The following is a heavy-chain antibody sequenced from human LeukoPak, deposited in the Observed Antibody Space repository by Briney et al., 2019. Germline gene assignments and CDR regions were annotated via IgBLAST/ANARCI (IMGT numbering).Heavy chain of an antibody. CDR3: AKNGGDSYGTGHFDY. V-gene: IGHV3-23*01. Sequence: GGSLRLSCAASGFTFSQYWMSWVRQAPGKGLEWVSAIGGRGDNTYYADSVRGRFTISRDNSKSTLYLQMNSLRAEDTAIYYCAKNGGDSYGTGHFDYWGQGTLVTVSS. J-gene: IGHJ4*02. CDR1: GFTFSQYW. D-gene: IGHD2-21*02. CDR2: IGGRGDNT.